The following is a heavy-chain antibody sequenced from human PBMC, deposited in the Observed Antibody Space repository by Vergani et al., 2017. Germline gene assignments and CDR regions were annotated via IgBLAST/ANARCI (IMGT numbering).Heavy chain of an antibody. D-gene: IGHD6-19*01. CDR3: ARHSTVEWLVKLGWIDP. J-gene: IGHJ5*01. CDR1: GASIRSSNDY. Sequence: QLQLQESGPGLVKPSATLSLTCSVSGASIRSSNDYWGWIRQPPGKGLEWIASIFYSGSTYYNPSLKSRVTIYVDTSKNQFSLKLSSVTAADTAVYFCARHSTVEWLVKLGWIDPWGQGILVTVSS. CDR2: IFYSGST. V-gene: IGHV4-39*01.